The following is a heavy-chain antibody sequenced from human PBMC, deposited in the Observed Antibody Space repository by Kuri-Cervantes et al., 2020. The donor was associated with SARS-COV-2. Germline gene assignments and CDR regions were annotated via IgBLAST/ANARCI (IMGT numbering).Heavy chain of an antibody. V-gene: IGHV5-51*01. D-gene: IGHD1-26*01. Sequence: GESLKISCKGSGFRFTTYWIGWVRQMPGKGLEWMAIIYPTDSDTGYSPSFQGQVTISADKSISTAYLQWSSLKASDSAMYYCARTRGSYYTDAFDLWGQGTMVTVSS. CDR1: GFRFTTYW. CDR3: ARTRGSYYTDAFDL. J-gene: IGHJ3*01. CDR2: IYPTDSDT.